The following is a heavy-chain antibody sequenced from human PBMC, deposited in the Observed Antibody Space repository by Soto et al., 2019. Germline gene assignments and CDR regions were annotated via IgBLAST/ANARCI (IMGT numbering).Heavy chain of an antibody. J-gene: IGHJ5*02. CDR1: GGSISSYY. CDR3: ARDRLANWFDP. Sequence: SETLSLTCTVSGGSISSYYWNWIRQPPGKGLEWIGYIYYSGSTKYNPSLKSRVTISVDTSKNQFSLKLSSVTAADTAVYYCARDRLANWFDPWGQGTLVTVS. D-gene: IGHD3-9*01. CDR2: IYYSGST. V-gene: IGHV4-59*01.